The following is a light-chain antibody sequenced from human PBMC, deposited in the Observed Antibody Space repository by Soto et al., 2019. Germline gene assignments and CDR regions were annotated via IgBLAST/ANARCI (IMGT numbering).Light chain of an antibody. CDR1: SSDVGGYNY. CDR3: SSYTISSTYV. CDR2: DVS. J-gene: IGLJ1*01. Sequence: QSALTQPASVSGSPGQSIAISCTGTSSDVGGYNYVSWYQQHPGKAPKLLINDVSNRPSGVSSRFSGSKSGNTASLTISGLHAEDEADYYCSSYTISSTYVFGPGTKLTVL. V-gene: IGLV2-14*01.